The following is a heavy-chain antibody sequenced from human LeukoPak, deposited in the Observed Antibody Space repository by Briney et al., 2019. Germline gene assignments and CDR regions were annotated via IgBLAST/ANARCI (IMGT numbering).Heavy chain of an antibody. V-gene: IGHV3-23*01. Sequence: GGSLRLSCAASGFTFSSYAMSWVRQAPGKGLEWVSAISGSGGSTYYADSVKGRFTISRDNSKNTLYLQMNSLRAEDTAVYYCAKDPNIVVVVAATQVEEKIGDHIDYWGQGTLVTVSS. CDR3: AKDPNIVVVVAATQVEEKIGDHIDY. J-gene: IGHJ4*02. D-gene: IGHD2-15*01. CDR1: GFTFSSYA. CDR2: ISGSGGST.